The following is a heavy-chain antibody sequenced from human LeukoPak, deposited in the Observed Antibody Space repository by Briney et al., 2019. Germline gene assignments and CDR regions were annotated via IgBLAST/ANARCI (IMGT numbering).Heavy chain of an antibody. CDR2: INQGGGEK. V-gene: IGHV3-7*04. CDR3: ARDRDRGWFDP. J-gene: IGHJ5*02. Sequence: GGSLRLSCAASGFTLGIYWMTWVRQAPGKGLEWVANINQGGGEKYHVDSVRGRFTISRDNAKNSLYLQMNSLRAEDTAVYYCARDRDRGWFDPWGQGTLVTVSS. CDR1: GFTLGIYW.